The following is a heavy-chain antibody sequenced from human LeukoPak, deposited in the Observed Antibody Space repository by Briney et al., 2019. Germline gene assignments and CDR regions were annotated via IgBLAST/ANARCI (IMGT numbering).Heavy chain of an antibody. J-gene: IGHJ4*02. CDR3: EKNLIGGGYFDF. CDR2: INHSGRT. Sequence: SETLSLTCAVYGGTFSGYYWSWIRQPPGKGLEWIGEINHSGRTNYNPSLKSRVTISVDTSKNQFSLKLRSVTAADTAVYYCEKNLIGGGYFDFWGQGNLVTVSA. D-gene: IGHD3-22*01. CDR1: GGTFSGYY. V-gene: IGHV4-34*08.